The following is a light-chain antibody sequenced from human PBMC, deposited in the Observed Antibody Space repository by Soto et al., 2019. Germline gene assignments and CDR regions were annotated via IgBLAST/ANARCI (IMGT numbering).Light chain of an antibody. Sequence: DIQMTQSPPTLSASVGDRVTITCRASHSITTWLAWYQQKPGEAPNLLIYDASSLERGVPSRFSGSGSGTEFTLTISSLQPDDFATYYCKQYNTYSWTFGQGTKVEIK. V-gene: IGKV1-5*01. CDR1: HSITTW. CDR2: DAS. J-gene: IGKJ1*01. CDR3: KQYNTYSWT.